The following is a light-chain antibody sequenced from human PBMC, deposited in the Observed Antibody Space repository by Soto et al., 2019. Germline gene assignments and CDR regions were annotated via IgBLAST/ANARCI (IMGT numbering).Light chain of an antibody. Sequence: QSVLTHPASVSGSPGQSITISCTGTSSDVGGYNFVSWYQHHPGKAPKLMIYEVSNRPSGVSNRFSGSKSGNTASLTISGLQAEDEADYYCSSYTSSSTLVFGTGTKVTVL. J-gene: IGLJ1*01. CDR1: SSDVGGYNF. V-gene: IGLV2-14*01. CDR3: SSYTSSSTLV. CDR2: EVS.